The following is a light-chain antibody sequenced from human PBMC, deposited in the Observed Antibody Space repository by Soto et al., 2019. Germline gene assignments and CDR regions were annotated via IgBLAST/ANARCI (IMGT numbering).Light chain of an antibody. V-gene: IGKV1-39*01. Sequence: DIQMTHSPSSLSASVGDRVTITCRASQSISSYLNWYQQKPGKAPKLLIYAASSLQSGVPSRFSGSGSGTDFTLTISSLQPEDFATYYCQQSYSTPPLFGPGTKVDIK. J-gene: IGKJ3*01. CDR2: AAS. CDR3: QQSYSTPPL. CDR1: QSISSY.